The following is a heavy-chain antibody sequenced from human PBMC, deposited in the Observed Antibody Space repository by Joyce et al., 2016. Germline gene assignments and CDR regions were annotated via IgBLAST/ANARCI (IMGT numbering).Heavy chain of an antibody. D-gene: IGHD3-22*01. V-gene: IGHV3-7*03. CDR1: GFTFSSYW. J-gene: IGHJ4*02. CDR2: MNQDGSEK. CDR3: ARDDSTGYYYFDY. Sequence: EVQLVESGGGLVQPGGSLRLSCAASGFTFSSYWMSWVRQAPGKGLEGVANMNQDGSEKYSVGSVKGRFTITRDNAKNSLYLQMNSLRAEDAAVYYCARDDSTGYYYFDYWGQGTLVTVSS.